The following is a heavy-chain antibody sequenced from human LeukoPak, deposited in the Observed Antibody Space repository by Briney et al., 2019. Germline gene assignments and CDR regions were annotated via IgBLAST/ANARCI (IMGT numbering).Heavy chain of an antibody. CDR1: GYTFTGYY. CDR2: INPNSGGT. J-gene: IGHJ6*02. D-gene: IGHD6-13*01. V-gene: IGHV1-2*02. Sequence: GASVKVSCKASGYTFTGYYMHWVRQAPGQGLEWMGWINPNSGGTNYAQKFQGRVTMTRDTSISTAYMELSRLRSDDTAVYYCARGLGSWEYSSSWYVHYYYGMDVWGQGTTVTVSS. CDR3: ARGLGSWEYSSSWYVHYYYGMDV.